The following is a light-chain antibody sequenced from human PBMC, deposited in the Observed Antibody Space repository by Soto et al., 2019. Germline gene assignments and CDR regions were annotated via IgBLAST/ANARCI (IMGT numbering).Light chain of an antibody. CDR2: DAS. CDR1: QTFRNNY. J-gene: IGKJ4*01. Sequence: VLTQSPATLSLSQGERATLTCRASQTFRNNYLAWYQQKPGQAPRLLIYDASSRATGIPDRFSGGGSGTDFTLTISGLEPEDFAVYYCQQFSSYSVTFGGGTKVDIK. V-gene: IGKV3-20*01. CDR3: QQFSSYSVT.